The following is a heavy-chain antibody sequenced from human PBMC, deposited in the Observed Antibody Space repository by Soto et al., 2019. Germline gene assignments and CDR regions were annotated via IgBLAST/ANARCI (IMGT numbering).Heavy chain of an antibody. D-gene: IGHD2-8*02. Sequence: QVQLVQSGAEVKKTGSSVKVFCKASGGTFSIYGFSWVRQAPGQGPEWIGGIIPILTTPNYAQKFHGRVTIVADESTTTVYMELSSLKSEDTAVYYCATSVGIAPTGEDGMDVWGQGTSVTVSS. CDR2: IIPILTTP. J-gene: IGHJ6*02. V-gene: IGHV1-69*01. CDR3: ATSVGIAPTGEDGMDV. CDR1: GGTFSIYG.